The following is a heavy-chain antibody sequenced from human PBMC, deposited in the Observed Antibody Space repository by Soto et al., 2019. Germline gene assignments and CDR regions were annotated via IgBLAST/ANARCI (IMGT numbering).Heavy chain of an antibody. CDR2: IYWDEDK. J-gene: IGHJ4*02. D-gene: IGHD5-12*01. V-gene: IGHV2-5*02. CDR3: TPRPPGYASYFYY. CDR1: GFSLSTSGVA. Sequence: QITLKESGPTLVKPTQTLTLTCTFSGFSLSTSGVAVGWFRQPPGKALEWLALIYWDEDKWYSPSLKRRLTITFATSTTQMVLTMPNMDPVDTATYCCTPRPPGYASYFYYSVPGTLVPVSS.